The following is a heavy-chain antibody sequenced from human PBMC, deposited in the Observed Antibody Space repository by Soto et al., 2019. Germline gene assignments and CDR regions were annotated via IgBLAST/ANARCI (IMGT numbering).Heavy chain of an antibody. CDR1: GFTFSSYA. CDR3: AKDTMIVVVITFSFDY. D-gene: IGHD3-22*01. V-gene: IGHV3-23*01. Sequence: GGSLRLSCAASGFTFSSYAMSWVRQAPGKGLEWVSVISGSGGSTYYADSVKGRFTISRDNSKNTLYLQMNSLRAEDTAVYYCAKDTMIVVVITFSFDYWGQGALVTVSS. J-gene: IGHJ4*02. CDR2: ISGSGGST.